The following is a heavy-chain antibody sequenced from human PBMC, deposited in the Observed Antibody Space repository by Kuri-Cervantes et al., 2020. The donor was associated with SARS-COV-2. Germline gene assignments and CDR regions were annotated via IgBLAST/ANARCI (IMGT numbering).Heavy chain of an antibody. CDR2: ISGSGGST. J-gene: IGHJ4*02. Sequence: ETLSLTCAVYGGSFSGYYWSWIRQPPGKGLEWVSAISGSGGSTYYADSVKGRFTISRDNSKNTLYLQMNSLRAEDTAVYYCAKLGSRRHYEDWGQGTLVTVSS. CDR3: AKLGSRRHYED. V-gene: IGHV3-23*01. D-gene: IGHD4-17*01. CDR1: GGSFSGYY.